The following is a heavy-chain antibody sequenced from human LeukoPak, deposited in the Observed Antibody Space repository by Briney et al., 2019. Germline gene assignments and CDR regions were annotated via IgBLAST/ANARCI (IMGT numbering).Heavy chain of an antibody. D-gene: IGHD5-18*01. Sequence: SETLSLTCAVYGGSFSGYYWSWIRQPPGKGLEWIGEINHSGSTNYNPSLKSRVTISVDTSKNQFSLKLSSVTAADTAVYYCATPRGYGPPYGMDVWGQGTTVTVSS. J-gene: IGHJ6*02. CDR2: INHSGST. CDR3: ATPRGYGPPYGMDV. CDR1: GGSFSGYY. V-gene: IGHV4-34*01.